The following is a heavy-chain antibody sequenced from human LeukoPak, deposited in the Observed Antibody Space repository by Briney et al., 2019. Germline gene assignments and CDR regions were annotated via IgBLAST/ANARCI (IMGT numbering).Heavy chain of an antibody. CDR3: AREEGGETIDY. CDR1: GYTFTGYY. CDR2: INPSGHWT. Sequence: ASVKVSCKASGYTFTGYYMHWVRQAPGQGLEWMGLINPSGHWTSYAQKFQGRVTMTRDMSTSTVYMELSSLRSEDTAVYYCAREEGGETIDYWGQGTLVTVSS. V-gene: IGHV1-46*01. J-gene: IGHJ4*02. D-gene: IGHD1-14*01.